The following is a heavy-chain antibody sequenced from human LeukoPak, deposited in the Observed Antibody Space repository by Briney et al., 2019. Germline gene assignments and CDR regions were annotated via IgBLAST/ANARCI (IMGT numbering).Heavy chain of an antibody. Sequence: GGSLRLSCAASGFTFSSYAMSWVRQAPGKGLEWVSAISGSGGSTYYADSVKGRFTISRDNSKNTLYLQMNSLRAEDTAVYYCANILGATSEYFQHWGQGTLVTVSP. J-gene: IGHJ1*01. CDR2: ISGSGGST. V-gene: IGHV3-23*01. D-gene: IGHD1-26*01. CDR3: ANILGATSEYFQH. CDR1: GFTFSSYA.